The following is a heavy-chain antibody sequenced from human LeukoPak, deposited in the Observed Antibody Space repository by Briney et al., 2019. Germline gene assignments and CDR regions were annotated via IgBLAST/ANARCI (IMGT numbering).Heavy chain of an antibody. CDR2: ISSSGSNI. D-gene: IGHD3-3*01. CDR1: GFTFSAYS. J-gene: IGHJ4*02. Sequence: PGGSLRLSCAASGFTFSAYSMNWVRQAPGKGLEWVSYISSSGSNIHYADSVKGRFTISRDTGKNTLYLQMNSLRAEDTGVYYCAKDHYWSIDYWGRGTLVTVSS. V-gene: IGHV3-48*01. CDR3: AKDHYWSIDY.